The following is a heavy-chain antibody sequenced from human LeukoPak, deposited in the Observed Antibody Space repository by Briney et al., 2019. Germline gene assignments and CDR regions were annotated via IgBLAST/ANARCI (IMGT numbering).Heavy chain of an antibody. CDR1: GFTFSSYA. CDR2: ISGSGGST. D-gene: IGHD4-17*01. V-gene: IGHV3-23*01. Sequence: PGGSLRLSCAASGFTFSSYAMSWVRQAPGKGPEWVSAISGSGGSTYYADSVKGRFTISRDNSKNTLYLQMNSLRAEDTAVYYCAKATDYGDYFDYYYGMDVWGQGTTVTVSS. CDR3: AKATDYGDYFDYYYGMDV. J-gene: IGHJ6*02.